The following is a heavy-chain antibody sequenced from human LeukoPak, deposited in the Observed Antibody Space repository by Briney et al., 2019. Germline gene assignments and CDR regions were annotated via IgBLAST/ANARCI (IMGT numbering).Heavy chain of an antibody. CDR2: INHSGST. Sequence: PSETLSLTCAVYGGSFSGYYWSWIRQPPGKGLEWIGEINHSGSTNYNPSLQSRVTISVDPSKNQFSLRLTSVTVADTAMYFCARGVVGTAPNYNFWTGSQRAWFDPWGQGTLVTVSS. CDR1: GGSFSGYY. V-gene: IGHV4-34*01. J-gene: IGHJ5*02. D-gene: IGHD3-3*01. CDR3: ARGVVGTAPNYNFWTGSQRAWFDP.